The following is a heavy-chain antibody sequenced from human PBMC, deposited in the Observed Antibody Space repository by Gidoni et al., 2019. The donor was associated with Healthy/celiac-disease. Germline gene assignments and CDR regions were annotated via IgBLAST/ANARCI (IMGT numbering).Heavy chain of an antibody. CDR1: GLPFTGYY. CDR2: INPNRCGT. Sequence: QVQLVQSGAAGKKPGASVTVSCKAYGLPFTGYYLHWLRQAPGQGLEWMGRINPNRCGTNYAQKFQGRVTMTRDTSISTAYMELSRLRSDDTAVYYWARADADDFWSGQKGDEDWFDPWGQGTLVTVSS. J-gene: IGHJ5*02. V-gene: IGHV1-2*06. CDR3: ARADADDFWSGQKGDEDWFDP. D-gene: IGHD3-3*01.